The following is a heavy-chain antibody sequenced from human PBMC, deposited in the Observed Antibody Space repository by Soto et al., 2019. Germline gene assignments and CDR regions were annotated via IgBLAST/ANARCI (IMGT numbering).Heavy chain of an antibody. D-gene: IGHD5-12*01. Sequence: ASVKVSCKASGYTFTGYYMHWVRQAPGQGLEWMGWINPNSGGTNYAQKFQGWVTMTRDTSISTAYMELSRLRSDDTAVYYCARATGGVGDIVATGTKGGVLGYWGQGTLVTVSS. J-gene: IGHJ4*02. V-gene: IGHV1-2*04. CDR1: GYTFTGYY. CDR2: INPNSGGT. CDR3: ARATGGVGDIVATGTKGGVLGY.